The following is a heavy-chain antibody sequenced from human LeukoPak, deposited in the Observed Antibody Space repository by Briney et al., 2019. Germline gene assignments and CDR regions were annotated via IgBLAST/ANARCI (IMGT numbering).Heavy chain of an antibody. J-gene: IGHJ4*02. Sequence: SETLSLTCTVSGGSISSSSYYWGWIRQPPGKGLEWIGSIYYSGSTYYNPSLKSRVTISVDTSKNQFSLKLSSVTAADTAVYYCARFPGYYDSSGYYMSFDYWGQGTLVTVSS. CDR2: IYYSGST. CDR1: GGSISSSSYY. V-gene: IGHV4-39*01. D-gene: IGHD3-22*01. CDR3: ARFPGYYDSSGYYMSFDY.